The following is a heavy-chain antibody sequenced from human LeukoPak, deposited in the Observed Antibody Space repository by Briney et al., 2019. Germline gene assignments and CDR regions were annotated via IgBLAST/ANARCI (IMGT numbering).Heavy chain of an antibody. Sequence: SETLSLTCTVSGGSISSGGYYWSWIRQHPGKGLEWIGYIYYSGSTYYNPSLKSRVTISVDTSKNQFSLKLSSVTAADTAVYYCARGNSGYDLSGYFDYWGQGTLVTVSS. CDR3: ARGNSGYDLSGYFDY. D-gene: IGHD5-12*01. V-gene: IGHV4-31*03. CDR2: IYYSGST. J-gene: IGHJ4*02. CDR1: GGSISSGGYY.